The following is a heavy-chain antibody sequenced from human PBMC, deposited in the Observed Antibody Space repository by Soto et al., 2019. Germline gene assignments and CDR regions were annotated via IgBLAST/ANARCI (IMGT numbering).Heavy chain of an antibody. CDR2: IKEDGSEI. CDR1: ECNVMGYW. D-gene: IGHD3-16*01. Sequence: PGESLTSSCAISECNVMGYWMSLVRQAPGKGLEWVASIKEDGSEIYYLQSVRGRFTISRDSAGNALHLAMNYLSAEDTGVYFCARDIGFDYVNWGQGTLVPVSS. CDR3: ARDIGFDYVN. J-gene: IGHJ4*02. V-gene: IGHV3-7*01.